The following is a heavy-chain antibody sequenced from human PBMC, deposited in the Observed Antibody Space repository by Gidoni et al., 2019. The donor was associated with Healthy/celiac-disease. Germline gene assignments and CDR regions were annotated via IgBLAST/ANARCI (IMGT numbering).Heavy chain of an antibody. CDR2: ISAYNGNT. D-gene: IGHD1-26*01. CDR3: ARDRGGWELPPPDAFDI. V-gene: IGHV1-18*01. J-gene: IGHJ3*02. Sequence: QVHLVQSGAEVKKPGASVKVSCKASGYTFTSYGISWVRQAPGQGLEWMGWISAYNGNTNYAQKLQGRVTMTTDTSTSTAYMELRSLRSDDTAVYYCARDRGGWELPPPDAFDIWGQGTMVTVSS. CDR1: GYTFTSYG.